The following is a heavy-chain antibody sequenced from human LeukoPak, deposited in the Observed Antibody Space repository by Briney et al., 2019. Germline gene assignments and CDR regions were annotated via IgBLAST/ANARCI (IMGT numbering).Heavy chain of an antibody. CDR3: ARGGLLKYDSSGYYGY. V-gene: IGHV1-46*01. J-gene: IGHJ4*02. Sequence: ASVKVSCKASGYAFTSYFMHWVRQALGQGLEWMGIINPSGGSTSYAQKFQGRVTMTRDTSTSTVYMELSSLRSEDTAVYYCARGGLLKYDSSGYYGYWGQGTLVTVSS. CDR2: INPSGGST. CDR1: GYAFTSYF. D-gene: IGHD3-22*01.